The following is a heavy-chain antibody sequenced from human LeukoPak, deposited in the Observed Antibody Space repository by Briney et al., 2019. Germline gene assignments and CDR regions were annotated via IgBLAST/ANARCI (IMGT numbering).Heavy chain of an antibody. J-gene: IGHJ6*02. CDR1: GGSISSSNW. Sequence: PSETLSLTCAVSGGSISSSNWWSWVRQPPGKGLGWIGEIYHSGNTNYNPSLKSRVTISVDKSKNQFSLKLSSVTAADTAVYYCTRAWVHDYYYYGMDVWGQGTTVTVSS. D-gene: IGHD1-26*01. CDR3: TRAWVHDYYYYGMDV. V-gene: IGHV4-4*02. CDR2: IYHSGNT.